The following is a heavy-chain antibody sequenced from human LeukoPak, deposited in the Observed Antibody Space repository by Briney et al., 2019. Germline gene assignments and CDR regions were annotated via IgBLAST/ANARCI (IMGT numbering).Heavy chain of an antibody. J-gene: IGHJ6*03. Sequence: ASVKVSCKASGGTFSSYAISWVRQAPGQGLEWMGRIIPILGIANYAQKFQGRVTITTDESTSTAYMELSSLRSEDTAVYYCALEAHCSSTSCYPVDYYYYMDVWGKGTTVTVSS. CDR3: ALEAHCSSTSCYPVDYYYYMDV. D-gene: IGHD2-2*01. V-gene: IGHV1-69*04. CDR1: GGTFSSYA. CDR2: IIPILGIA.